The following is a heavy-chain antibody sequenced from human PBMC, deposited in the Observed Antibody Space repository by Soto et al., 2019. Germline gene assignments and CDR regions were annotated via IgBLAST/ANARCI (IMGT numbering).Heavy chain of an antibody. Sequence: GGSLRLSCAASGFTFSSYAMSWVRQAPGKGLEWVSAISGSGGSTYYADSVKGRFTISRDNSKNTLYLQMNSLRAEDTAVYYCAKDLAGSSSWYFLEGYYFDYWGQGTLVTVSS. CDR2: ISGSGGST. CDR3: AKDLAGSSSWYFLEGYYFDY. CDR1: GFTFSSYA. V-gene: IGHV3-23*01. J-gene: IGHJ4*02. D-gene: IGHD6-13*01.